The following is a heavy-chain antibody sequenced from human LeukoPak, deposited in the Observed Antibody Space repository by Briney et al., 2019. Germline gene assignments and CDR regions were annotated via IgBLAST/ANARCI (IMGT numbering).Heavy chain of an antibody. V-gene: IGHV1-2*02. CDR3: ARAFIVGATNDY. Sequence: ASVKVSCKASGYTFTGYYMHWVRQAPGQGLEWMGWINPNSGGTNYAQKFQGRVTMTRDTSISTAYMELSRLRSDDTAVYYCARAFIVGATNDYWGQGTLVTVSS. CDR1: GYTFTGYY. J-gene: IGHJ4*02. CDR2: INPNSGGT. D-gene: IGHD1-26*01.